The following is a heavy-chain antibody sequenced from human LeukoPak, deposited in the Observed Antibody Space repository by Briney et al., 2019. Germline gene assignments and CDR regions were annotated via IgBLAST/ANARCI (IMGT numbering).Heavy chain of an antibody. CDR2: INHSGST. J-gene: IGHJ4*02. D-gene: IGHD3-10*01. Sequence: SETLSLTCAVYGGSFSGYYWRWLRQPPGKGLEWIGEINHSGSTNYNPSLKSRVTISVDTSKNQFSLKLSSVTAADTAVYYCARQPYYYGSGRTDYWGQGTLVTVSS. V-gene: IGHV4-34*01. CDR1: GGSFSGYY. CDR3: ARQPYYYGSGRTDY.